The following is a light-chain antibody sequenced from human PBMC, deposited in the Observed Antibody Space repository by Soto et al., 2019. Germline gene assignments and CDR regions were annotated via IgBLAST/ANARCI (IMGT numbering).Light chain of an antibody. Sequence: EIVMTQSPATLSVSPGESATLSCRASQSISGNLAWYQQKPGLSPRLLIYHTSTRATGVPARFSGSGSGTEFSLTISLLQSEDFAVYYCQRYDNWPLTFGGGTKVEIK. CDR3: QRYDNWPLT. CDR1: QSISGN. CDR2: HTS. V-gene: IGKV3-15*01. J-gene: IGKJ4*01.